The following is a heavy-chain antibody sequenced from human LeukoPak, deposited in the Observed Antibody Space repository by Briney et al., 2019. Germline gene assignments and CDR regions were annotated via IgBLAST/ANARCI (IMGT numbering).Heavy chain of an antibody. D-gene: IGHD3-10*01. J-gene: IGHJ4*02. V-gene: IGHV5-51*01. Sequence: GESLKISCKGSGYSFTSYWIGWVRQMPGKGLEWMGIIYPGDSDTRYSPSFQGQVTISADKSISTAYLQWSSLKASDTAMYYCARDRFKDRGSYSYFDYWGQGTLVTVSS. CDR3: ARDRFKDRGSYSYFDY. CDR2: IYPGDSDT. CDR1: GYSFTSYW.